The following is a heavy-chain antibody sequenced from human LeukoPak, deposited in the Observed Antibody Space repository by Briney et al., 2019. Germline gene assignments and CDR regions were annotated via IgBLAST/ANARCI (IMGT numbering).Heavy chain of an antibody. D-gene: IGHD5-24*01. J-gene: IGHJ4*02. CDR3: ARDWARDGYNSDSDY. CDR1: GFTFSSYA. CDR2: ISYDGNEK. V-gene: IGHV3-30*04. Sequence: GGSLRLSCAASGFTFSSYAMHWVRQAPGKGLEWVAVISYDGNEKYYADSVGGRFTISRDNAKNSLYLQMNSLRAEDTAVYYCARDWARDGYNSDSDYWGQGTLVTVSS.